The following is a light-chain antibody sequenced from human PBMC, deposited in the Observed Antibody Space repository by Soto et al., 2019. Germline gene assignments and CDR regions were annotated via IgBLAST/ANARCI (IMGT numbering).Light chain of an antibody. CDR1: QSVISD. Sequence: VMTQSPASLSASPGERVTLSCRASQSVISDVAWYQFKPGQAPRLLIYGASTRATDIPDRFSGRGYETEFTLTISSLESEDVAVYFCHQYYTWVRETFGQGTKLEIK. CDR3: HQYYTWVRET. V-gene: IGKV3-15*01. J-gene: IGKJ2*01. CDR2: GAS.